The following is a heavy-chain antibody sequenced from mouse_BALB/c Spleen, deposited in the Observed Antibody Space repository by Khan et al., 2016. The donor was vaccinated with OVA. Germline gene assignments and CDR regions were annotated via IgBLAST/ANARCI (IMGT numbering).Heavy chain of an antibody. V-gene: IGHV2-2*02. J-gene: IGHJ3*01. CDR2: IWSAGST. CDR3: ATRGYDYGRGALFAY. CDR1: GFSLNNYS. Sequence: VELVESGPGLVQPSQSLSITCTVAGFSLNNYSVHWVRQSPGKGLEWLGVIWSAGSTDYNAAFISRMTISKDNSRNQIFFRMNSLQPNDTAIYYCATRGYDYGRGALFAYWGQGTLVTVSA. D-gene: IGHD2-4*01.